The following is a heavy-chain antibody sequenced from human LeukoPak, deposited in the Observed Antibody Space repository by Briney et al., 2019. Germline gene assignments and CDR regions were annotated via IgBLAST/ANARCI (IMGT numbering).Heavy chain of an antibody. D-gene: IGHD2-2*01. CDR3: ARSQVHGCNSTSCRAYHDAFDI. Sequence: ASVKVSCKASGYTFTGYYMHWVRQAPGQGLEWMGWINPNSGGTNYAQKFQGRVTMTRDTSISTAYMALSRLRSDDTAVYYCARSQVHGCNSTSCRAYHDAFDIWGQGTMVTVSS. CDR2: INPNSGGT. V-gene: IGHV1-2*02. CDR1: GYTFTGYY. J-gene: IGHJ3*02.